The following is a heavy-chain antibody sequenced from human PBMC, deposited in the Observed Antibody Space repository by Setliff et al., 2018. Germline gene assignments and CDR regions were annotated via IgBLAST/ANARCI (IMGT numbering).Heavy chain of an antibody. V-gene: IGHV4-4*07. CDR1: VGSISSYY. CDR3: AREQWLDPPGYYYMDV. J-gene: IGHJ6*03. CDR2: IYIGGSA. D-gene: IGHD6-19*01. Sequence: SETLSLTCTVSVGSISSYYWSWIRQPAGKGLEWIGHIYIGGSANYNPSLKSRVTMSIDTSKNQFSLKLNSVTAADMAVYYCAREQWLDPPGYYYMDVWAKGTTVTVSS.